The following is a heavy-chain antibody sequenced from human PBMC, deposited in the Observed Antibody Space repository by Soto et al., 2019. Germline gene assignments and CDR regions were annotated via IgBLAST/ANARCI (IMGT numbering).Heavy chain of an antibody. CDR3: ARGVEMATTPLVDY. CDR2: IWYDGSNK. CDR1: GFTFSSYG. V-gene: IGHV3-33*01. J-gene: IGHJ4*02. D-gene: IGHD5-12*01. Sequence: QVQLVESGGGVVQPGRSLRLSCAASGFTFSSYGMHWVRQAPGKGLEWVAVIWYDGSNKYYADSVKGRFTISRDNSKNTLYLQMNSLRAEDTAVYYCARGVEMATTPLVDYWGQGTLVTVSS.